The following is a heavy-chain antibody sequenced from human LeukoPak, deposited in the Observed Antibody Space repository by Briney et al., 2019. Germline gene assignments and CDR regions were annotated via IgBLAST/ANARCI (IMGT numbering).Heavy chain of an antibody. V-gene: IGHV3-9*01. J-gene: IGHJ4*02. Sequence: GGSLRLSCAASGFTFDDYSMHWVRQAPGKGLEWVSGISWNSGGADYADSVKGRFTISRDNAKNSLYLQMNSLRTEDTALYYCAKDRTYSGYDALDYWGQGTLVTVSS. CDR1: GFTFDDYS. D-gene: IGHD5-12*01. CDR2: ISWNSGGA. CDR3: AKDRTYSGYDALDY.